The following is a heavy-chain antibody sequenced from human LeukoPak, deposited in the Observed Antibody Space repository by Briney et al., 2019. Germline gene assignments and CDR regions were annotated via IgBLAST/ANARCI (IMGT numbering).Heavy chain of an antibody. V-gene: IGHV4-4*07. J-gene: IGHJ3*02. D-gene: IGHD5-12*01. CDR1: GGSISSYY. CDR3: ARGSYTGYDSHGFDT. Sequence: SGTLALTCTVSGGSISSYYWSWIRQPAGKGLERIGRIYTSGSTNYNPSLKSRVTMSVDTSKNQFSLKLSSVTAADTAVYYCARGSYTGYDSHGFDTWGQGTMVTVSS. CDR2: IYTSGST.